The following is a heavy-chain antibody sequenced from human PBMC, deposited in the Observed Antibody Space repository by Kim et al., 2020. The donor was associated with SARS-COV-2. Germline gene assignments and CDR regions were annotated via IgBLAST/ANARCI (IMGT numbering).Heavy chain of an antibody. CDR1: GFTFSSYA. CDR2: ISSMGGST. D-gene: IGHD3-16*01. CDR3: ARNPSEMGGMVYFDS. Sequence: GGSLRLSCTASGFTFSSYAMHWVRQAPGKGLEYVSAISSMGGSTYYANSVKGRFTISRDNSKNTLYLQMGSLRPEDMAMYYCARNPSEMGGMVYFDSWSQRTMATVSS. V-gene: IGHV3-64*01. J-gene: IGHJ4*02.